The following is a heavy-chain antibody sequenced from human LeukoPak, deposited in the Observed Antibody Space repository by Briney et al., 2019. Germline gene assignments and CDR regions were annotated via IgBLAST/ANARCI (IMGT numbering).Heavy chain of an antibody. Sequence: SQTLSLTCAISGDSIFTNNVAWNWIRQSPSRGLEWLGRTYYRSKWSFDYAVSVKSRITINADTSKNQFSLQLSSVTPEDMAVYYCARGKYTSFDNWGQGTLVTVSS. CDR1: GDSIFTNNVA. D-gene: IGHD6-6*01. J-gene: IGHJ4*02. CDR3: ARGKYTSFDN. V-gene: IGHV6-1*01. CDR2: TYYRSKWSF.